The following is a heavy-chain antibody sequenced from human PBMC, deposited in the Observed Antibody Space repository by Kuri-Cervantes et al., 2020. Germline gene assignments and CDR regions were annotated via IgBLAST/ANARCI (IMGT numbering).Heavy chain of an antibody. V-gene: IGHV4-4*02. D-gene: IGHD3-22*01. CDR3: ARVFTSGYGLFDY. CDR2: IHHSGST. J-gene: IGHJ4*02. Sequence: SETLSLTCTVSGDSINSDNWWSWARQPPGKGLEWIGEIHHSGSTAYNPSLQSRVTISVDTSKNQCSLRVRSVTATDTAVYFCARVFTSGYGLFDYWGQGALVTVSS. CDR1: GDSINSDNW.